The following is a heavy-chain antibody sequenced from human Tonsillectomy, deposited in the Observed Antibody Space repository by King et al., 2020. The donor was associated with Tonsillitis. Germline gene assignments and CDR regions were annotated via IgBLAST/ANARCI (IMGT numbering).Heavy chain of an antibody. V-gene: IGHV3-66*01. J-gene: IGHJ6*03. D-gene: IGHD1-14*01. Sequence: VQLVESGGGLVQPGGSLRLSCAASGFTVSSNYMSWVRQAPGKGLEWVSVIYSGGSTYYADSVKGRFTISRDNSKNTLYLQMNSLRAEDTAVYYCARIDSSTNRPAYYYYYMDVWGKGTTVTVSS. CDR3: ARIDSSTNRPAYYYYYMDV. CDR2: IYSGGST. CDR1: GFTVSSNY.